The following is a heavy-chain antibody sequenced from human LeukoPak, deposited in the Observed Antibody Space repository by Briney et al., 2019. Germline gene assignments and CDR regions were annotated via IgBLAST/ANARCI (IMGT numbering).Heavy chain of an antibody. J-gene: IGHJ1*01. CDR1: GFTFSSYS. CDR3: ARGWGSSAEYFQH. V-gene: IGHV3-21*01. D-gene: IGHD7-27*01. Sequence: PGGSLRLSCAASGFTFSSYSMNWVRQAPGKGLEWVSSSSSSSSYIYYADSVKGRFTISRDNAKNSLYLQMNSLRAEDTAVYYCARGWGSSAEYFQHWGQGTLVTVSS. CDR2: SSSSSSYI.